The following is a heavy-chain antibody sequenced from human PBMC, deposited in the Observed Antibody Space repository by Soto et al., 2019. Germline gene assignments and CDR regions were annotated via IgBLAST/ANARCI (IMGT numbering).Heavy chain of an antibody. Sequence: ASVKVSRKASGYTFTSYGISWVRQAPGQGLEWMGWISAYNGNTNYAQKLQGRVTMTTDTSTSTAYMELRSLRSDDTAVYYCARKKISVVRGVTSGWFDPWGQGTLVTVSS. CDR1: GYTFTSYG. CDR2: ISAYNGNT. J-gene: IGHJ5*02. CDR3: ARKKISVVRGVTSGWFDP. V-gene: IGHV1-18*01. D-gene: IGHD3-10*01.